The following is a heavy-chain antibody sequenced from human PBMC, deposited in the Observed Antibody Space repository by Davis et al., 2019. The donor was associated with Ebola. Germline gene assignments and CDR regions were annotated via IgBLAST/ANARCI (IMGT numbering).Heavy chain of an antibody. D-gene: IGHD3-22*01. Sequence: SQTLSPTCAVSARSITSSNSWCWVRLPPGKGLEWRSSIFYSGRTNYNPSLKSRATISVDTSKNQFSLKRSSVTAADTAVYYCARDLIDYDSSGYYYYGMDVWGQGTTVTVSS. J-gene: IGHJ6*02. CDR3: ARDLIDYDSSGYYYYGMDV. CDR1: ARSITSSNS. V-gene: IGHV4-4*02. CDR2: IFYSGRT.